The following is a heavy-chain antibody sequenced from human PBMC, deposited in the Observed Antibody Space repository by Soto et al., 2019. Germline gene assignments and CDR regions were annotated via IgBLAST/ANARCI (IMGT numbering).Heavy chain of an antibody. D-gene: IGHD2-15*01. CDR3: ARDPGYCSGGSCYGTFDY. Sequence: GGSLRLSCAASGFTFSSYGMHWVRQAPGKGLEWVAVIWYDGSNKYYADSVKGRFTISRDNSKNTLYLQMNSLRAEDTAVYYCARDPGYCSGGSCYGTFDYWGQGTLVTVSS. CDR2: IWYDGSNK. V-gene: IGHV3-33*01. CDR1: GFTFSSYG. J-gene: IGHJ4*02.